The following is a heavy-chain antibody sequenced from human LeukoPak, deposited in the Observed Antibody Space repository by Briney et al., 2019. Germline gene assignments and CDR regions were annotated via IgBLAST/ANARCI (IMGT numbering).Heavy chain of an antibody. CDR2: IYYSGIT. V-gene: IGHV4-39*07. D-gene: IGHD2-2*01. Sequence: SETLSLTCTLSGGSVTTSSFYWPWIRQPPGKGLEWIGTIYYSGITYYHSSLKSRVTISVDTSKNQFSLKLNSVTAADTAVYFCAKSGPAAGRPDAFDIWGQGTMVTVSS. J-gene: IGHJ3*02. CDR1: GGSVTTSSFY. CDR3: AKSGPAAGRPDAFDI.